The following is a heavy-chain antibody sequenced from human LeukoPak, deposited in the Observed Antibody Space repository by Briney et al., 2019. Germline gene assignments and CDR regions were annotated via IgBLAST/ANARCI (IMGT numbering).Heavy chain of an antibody. Sequence: ASVKVSCKDSGYTFTGYYMHWVRQAPGQGLEWMGRINPNSGGTNYAQKFQGRVTMTRDTSISTAYMELSRLRSDDTAVYYCARDSAYYDFWSGYPFDYWGQGTLVTVSS. CDR1: GYTFTGYY. J-gene: IGHJ4*02. D-gene: IGHD3-3*01. CDR2: INPNSGGT. CDR3: ARDSAYYDFWSGYPFDY. V-gene: IGHV1-2*06.